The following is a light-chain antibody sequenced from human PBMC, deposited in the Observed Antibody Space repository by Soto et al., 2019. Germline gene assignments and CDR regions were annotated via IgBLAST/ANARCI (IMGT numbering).Light chain of an antibody. Sequence: IVLTQSPATLSLSPGERATLSCRASQSVSGYLAWYQQKPGQAPRLLIYDASSRANGIPARFTGSGYGTDFSLTPSSLELEHIADSYCQQRGTWTTFGQENTADI. CDR3: QQRGTWTT. J-gene: IGKJ1*01. CDR1: QSVSGY. CDR2: DAS. V-gene: IGKV3-11*01.